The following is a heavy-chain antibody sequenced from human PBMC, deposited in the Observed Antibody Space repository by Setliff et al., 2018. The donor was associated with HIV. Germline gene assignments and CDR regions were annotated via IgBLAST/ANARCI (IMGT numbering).Heavy chain of an antibody. CDR2: IYYSGST. V-gene: IGHV4-59*06. J-gene: IGHJ4*02. Sequence: SETLSLTCTVSGDSISSYYWSWIRQPPGKGLEWIGYIYYSGSTYYNPSLKSRVTISVDTSKNQFSLKLSSVTAADTAVYYCARFLDYFDYWGQGTLVTVSS. CDR3: ARFLDYFDY. CDR1: GDSISSYY.